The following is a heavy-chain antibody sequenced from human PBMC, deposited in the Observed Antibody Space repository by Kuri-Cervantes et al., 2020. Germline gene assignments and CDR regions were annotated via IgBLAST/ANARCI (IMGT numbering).Heavy chain of an antibody. V-gene: IGHV3-23*01. CDR1: GFTFSTYA. Sequence: GESLKISCAASGFTFSTYAMAWVRQAPGRGLEWVSGISASGGSTSYAASVKGRFTISRDNAKNTVYLQMNSLRADDTAVYYCARGGFPDYWGQGTPVTVSS. J-gene: IGHJ4*02. CDR3: ARGGFPDY. CDR2: ISASGGST. D-gene: IGHD2-15*01.